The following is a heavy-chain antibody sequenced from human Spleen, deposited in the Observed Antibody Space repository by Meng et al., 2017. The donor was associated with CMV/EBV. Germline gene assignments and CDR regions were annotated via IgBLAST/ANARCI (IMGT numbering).Heavy chain of an antibody. J-gene: IGHJ5*02. CDR3: AREYHLLSRWFDP. CDR1: SGSIKNDAYY. CDR2: IFNSGST. Sequence: VSSGSIKNDAYYWTWIRQRPGKGLEWVGYIFNSGSTYYNPSLKSRVTMSLDTSKNQFSLKLSSVTAADTAMYFCAREYHLLSRWFDPWGQGTLVTVSS. D-gene: IGHD2-2*01. V-gene: IGHV4-31*02.